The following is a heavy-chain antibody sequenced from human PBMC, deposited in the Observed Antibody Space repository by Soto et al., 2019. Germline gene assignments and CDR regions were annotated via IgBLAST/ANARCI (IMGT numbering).Heavy chain of an antibody. CDR1: GFTFSSYG. D-gene: IGHD6-13*01. CDR2: IWYDGSNK. CDR3: ARDQVAAAGTVGLDV. J-gene: IGHJ6*02. V-gene: IGHV3-33*01. Sequence: GGSLRLSCAASGFTFSSYGMHWVRQAPGKGLEWVAVIWYDGSNKYYADSVKARFTISRDNSKNTLYLQMNSLRAEDTAVYYCARDQVAAAGTVGLDVWGQGTTVTVSS.